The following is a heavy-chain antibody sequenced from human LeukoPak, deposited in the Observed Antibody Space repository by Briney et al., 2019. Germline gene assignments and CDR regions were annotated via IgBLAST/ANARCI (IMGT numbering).Heavy chain of an antibody. V-gene: IGHV1-18*01. CDR3: ARDSNCSGGSCYSGWFDP. D-gene: IGHD2-15*01. Sequence: GASVKVSCKASGYTFTSYGITWVRQAPGHGLEWMGWISTYNGNTNYAQKLQGRVAMTTDTSTSTAYMELRSLRSDDTAVYYCARDSNCSGGSCYSGWFDPWGQGTLVTVSS. CDR1: GYTFTSYG. CDR2: ISTYNGNT. J-gene: IGHJ5*02.